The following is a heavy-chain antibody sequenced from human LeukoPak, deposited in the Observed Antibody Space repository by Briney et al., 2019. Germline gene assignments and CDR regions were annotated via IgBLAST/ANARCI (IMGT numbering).Heavy chain of an antibody. D-gene: IGHD3-16*01. V-gene: IGHV3-9*01. J-gene: IGHJ6*03. CDR2: ISWNSGSI. CDR1: GFTFDDYA. Sequence: GGSLRLSCAASGFTFDDYAMPWVRQAPGKGLEWVSGISWNSGSIGYADSVKGRFTISRDNAKNSLYLQMNSLRAEDTALYYCAKGYGPFYYYYMDVWGKGTTVTVSS. CDR3: AKGYGPFYYYYMDV.